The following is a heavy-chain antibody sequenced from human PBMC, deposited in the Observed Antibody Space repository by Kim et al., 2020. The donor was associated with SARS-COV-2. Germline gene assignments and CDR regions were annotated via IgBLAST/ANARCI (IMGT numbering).Heavy chain of an antibody. J-gene: IGHJ6*02. Sequence: GGSLRLSCAASGFTFSDYYMSWIRQAPGKGLEWVSYISSSSSYTNYADSVKGRFTISRDNAKNSLYLQMNSLRAEDTAVYYCARGGGCSSTSCYTVYYYYYYYGMDVWGQGTTVTVSS. CDR1: GFTFSDYY. CDR3: ARGGGCSSTSCYTVYYYYYYYGMDV. V-gene: IGHV3-11*06. CDR2: ISSSSSYT. D-gene: IGHD2-2*02.